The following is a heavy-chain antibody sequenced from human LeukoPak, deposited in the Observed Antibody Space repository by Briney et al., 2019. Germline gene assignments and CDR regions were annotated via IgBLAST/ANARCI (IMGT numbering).Heavy chain of an antibody. D-gene: IGHD2-15*01. CDR3: TTEQIPANGYCSGGSCSYYFDY. J-gene: IGHJ4*02. V-gene: IGHV3-15*01. Sequence: GGSLRPSCAASGFTFSNAWMSWVRQAPGKGLEWVGRIKSKTDGGTTDYAAPVKGRFTISRDDSKNTLYLQMNSLKTEDTAVYYCTTEQIPANGYCSGGSCSYYFDYWGQGTLVTVSS. CDR1: GFTFSNAW. CDR2: IKSKTDGGTT.